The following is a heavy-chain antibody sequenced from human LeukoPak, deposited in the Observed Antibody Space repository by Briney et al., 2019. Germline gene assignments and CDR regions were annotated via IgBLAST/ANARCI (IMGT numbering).Heavy chain of an antibody. J-gene: IGHJ4*02. CDR2: ISSSSSYT. Sequence: AGGSLRLSCAASGFTFSDYYMSWIRQAPGKGLEWVSYISSSSSYTNYADSVKGRFTISRDNAKNSLYLQMNSLRAEDTAVYYCARDFTYYYGSASFCDYWGQGTLVTVSS. V-gene: IGHV3-11*06. CDR3: ARDFTYYYGSASFCDY. D-gene: IGHD3-10*01. CDR1: GFTFSDYY.